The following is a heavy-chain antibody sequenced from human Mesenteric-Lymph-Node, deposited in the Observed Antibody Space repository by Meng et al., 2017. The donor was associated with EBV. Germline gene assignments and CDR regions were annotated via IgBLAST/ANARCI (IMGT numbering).Heavy chain of an antibody. CDR3: ARDLEHGCGAGYCSWFDP. V-gene: IGHV4-4*02. Sequence: QEAGPGRLKRSGTRSLTGAVSGGSISSSNWGGRVRQPPGKGLEWIGEINHSGSTHYNPSLKSRVTISVYKSKNKFSLKLSSVTATDTAVYYCARDLEHGCGAGYCSWFDPWGQGTLVTVSS. J-gene: IGHJ5*02. CDR2: INHSGST. D-gene: IGHD3-9*01. CDR1: GGSISSSNW.